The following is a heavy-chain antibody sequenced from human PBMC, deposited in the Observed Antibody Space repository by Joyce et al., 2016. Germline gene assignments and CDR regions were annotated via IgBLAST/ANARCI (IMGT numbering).Heavy chain of an antibody. CDR3: AKGAAFHLRPHRANFNFYYMDV. D-gene: IGHD3-16*01. J-gene: IGHJ6*03. CDR2: ISSDGTET. Sequence: EVQLVESGGGLVQPGGSLRLSCAASGFTFGDYWMHWVRQVPGKGLVWVSSISSDGTETKYAAPLRGRVTISRDNARLYLQMNSLRAEDTAVYYCAKGAAFHLRPHRANFNFYYMDVWGKGTAVTVSS. CDR1: GFTFGDYW. V-gene: IGHV3-74*01.